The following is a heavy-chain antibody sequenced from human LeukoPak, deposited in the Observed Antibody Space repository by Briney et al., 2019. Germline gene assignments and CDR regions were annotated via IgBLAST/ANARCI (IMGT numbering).Heavy chain of an antibody. CDR3: ATGGTDYDY. D-gene: IGHD2-8*02. CDR1: GFTFSSYA. J-gene: IGHJ4*02. V-gene: IGHV3-23*01. CDR2: ISGSGGST. Sequence: PGGSLRLSCAASGFTFSSYAMSWVRQAPGKGLEWVSGISGSGGSTYYADSVKGRFTISRDNSKNTLYLQMNSLRAEDTAVYHCATGGTDYDYWGQGTQVTVSS.